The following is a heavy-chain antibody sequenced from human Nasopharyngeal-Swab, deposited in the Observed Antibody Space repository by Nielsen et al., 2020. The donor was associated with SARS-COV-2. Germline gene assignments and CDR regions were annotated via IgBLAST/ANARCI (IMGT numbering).Heavy chain of an antibody. CDR3: TRGVPDFGY. V-gene: IGHV1-8*01. Sequence: ASVKVSCKASGYTFTTYDINWLRHATGQGLEWMGWMTPNNGATGYAKKFQGRVTLTWDTSISTAYMELSSLRSEDTAVYYCTRGVPDFGYWGQGTLVTVSS. CDR2: MTPNNGAT. J-gene: IGHJ4*02. CDR1: GYTFTTYD.